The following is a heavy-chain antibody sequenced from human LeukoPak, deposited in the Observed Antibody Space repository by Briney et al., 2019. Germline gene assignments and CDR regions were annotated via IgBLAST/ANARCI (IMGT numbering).Heavy chain of an antibody. J-gene: IGHJ4*02. CDR3: ARQAGGYSSGWYQFHFDY. CDR1: GYTFTSYG. D-gene: IGHD6-19*01. CDR2: INNYNGNA. V-gene: IGHV1-18*04. Sequence: ASVKVSCKPSGYTFTSYGISWVRQAPGQGLEWMGWINNYNGNADYAQKLQGRVTVTTDTSTSTAYMELKSLRSDDTAVYYCARQAGGYSSGWYQFHFDYWGQGTLVTVSS.